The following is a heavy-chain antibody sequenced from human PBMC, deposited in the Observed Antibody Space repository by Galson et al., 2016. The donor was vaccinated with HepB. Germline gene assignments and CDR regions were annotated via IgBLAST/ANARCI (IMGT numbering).Heavy chain of an antibody. CDR3: LSGYTSGI. D-gene: IGHD6-19*01. Sequence: SLRLSCAASGFTFTDYWMVWVRQAPGKGLESVANVNRDGSGTHYMDSAKGRFTISRDNARNSVALQINSLRPEDTGLYYCLSGYTSGIWGQGTMVTVSS. CDR2: VNRDGSGT. J-gene: IGHJ3*02. V-gene: IGHV3-7*01. CDR1: GFTFTDYW.